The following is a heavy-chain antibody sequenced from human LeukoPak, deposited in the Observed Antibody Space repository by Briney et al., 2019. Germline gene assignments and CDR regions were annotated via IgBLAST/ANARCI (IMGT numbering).Heavy chain of an antibody. J-gene: IGHJ4*02. CDR1: GGSFSGYY. V-gene: IGHV4-34*01. CDR3: TRETDSSGQLDY. CDR2: INHSGST. D-gene: IGHD3-22*01. Sequence: PSETLSLTCAVYGGSFSGYYWGWIRQPPGKGLEWIGEINHSGSTNYNPSLKSRVTISVDTSKNQFSLKLSSVTAADTAVYYCTRETDSSGQLDYWGQGTLVTVSS.